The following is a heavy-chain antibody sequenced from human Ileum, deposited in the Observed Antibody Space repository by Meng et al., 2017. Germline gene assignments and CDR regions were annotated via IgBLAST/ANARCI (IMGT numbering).Heavy chain of an antibody. CDR1: GGPISSSRYF. CDR3: ARRTGEVDLLDY. D-gene: IGHD7-27*01. J-gene: IGHJ4*02. CDR2: IYYSGNT. Sequence: QLQLQESGPGLVKPSETLSSTCTTSGGPISSSRYFWGWIRQPPGKAVEWIGSIYYSGNTYYNPSLKSRVSMSVDTSKKQISLKLNSVTAADTAVYYCARRTGEVDLLDYWGQGTLVTVSS. V-gene: IGHV4-39*01.